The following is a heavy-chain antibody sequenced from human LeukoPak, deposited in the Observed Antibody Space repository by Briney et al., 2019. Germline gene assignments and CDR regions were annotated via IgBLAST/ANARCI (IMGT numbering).Heavy chain of an antibody. V-gene: IGHV4-34*01. CDR2: INHSGST. Sequence: SETLSLTCAVCGGSFSGYYWSWIRQPPGKGLEWIGEINHSGSTNYNPSLKSRVTISVDTSKNQFSLKLSSVTAADTAVYYCARQADSRGTDGVSYYFDYWGQGTLVTVSS. J-gene: IGHJ4*02. CDR3: ARQADSRGTDGVSYYFDY. D-gene: IGHD2-8*01. CDR1: GGSFSGYY.